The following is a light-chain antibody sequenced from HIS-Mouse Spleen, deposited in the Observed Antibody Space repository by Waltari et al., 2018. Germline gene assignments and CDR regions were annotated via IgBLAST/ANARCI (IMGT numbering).Light chain of an antibody. J-gene: IGLJ3*02. CDR1: SSDVGGYNY. CDR2: DVS. Sequence: QSALTQPRSVSGSPGPSVTISCPGPSSDVGGYNYVPWYQQHPGKAPKLMIYDVSKRPSGVPDRFSGSKSGNTASLTISGLQAEDEADYYCCSYAGSYTWVFGGGTKLTVL. V-gene: IGLV2-11*01. CDR3: CSYAGSYTWV.